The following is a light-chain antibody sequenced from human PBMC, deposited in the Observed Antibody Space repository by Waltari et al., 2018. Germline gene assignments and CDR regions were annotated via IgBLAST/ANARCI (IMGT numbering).Light chain of an antibody. CDR3: QQYGTWPRT. Sequence: EKVMTQSPATLSVSPGERATLSCRASQSVSSNLAWYQQQPGQAPRPLVYGASTRATGIPARFSGSGSGTEFTLTISSLQSDDFAVNYCQQYGTWPRTFGQGTKVEIK. J-gene: IGKJ1*01. CDR2: GAS. CDR1: QSVSSN. V-gene: IGKV3-15*01.